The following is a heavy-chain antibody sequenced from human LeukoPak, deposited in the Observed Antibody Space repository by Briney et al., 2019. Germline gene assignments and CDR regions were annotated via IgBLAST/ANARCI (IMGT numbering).Heavy chain of an antibody. V-gene: IGHV4-39*07. J-gene: IGHJ5*02. CDR3: ARDAPGSGVTIFGVVIINNNWFDP. Sequence: SETLSLTCTVSGGSISSSSYYWGWIRQPPGKGLEWIGSIYYSGSTYYNPSLKSRVTMSVDTSKNQFSLKLSSVTAADTAVYYCARDAPGSGVTIFGVVIINNNWFDPWGQGTLVTVSS. CDR1: GGSISSSSYY. CDR2: IYYSGST. D-gene: IGHD3-3*01.